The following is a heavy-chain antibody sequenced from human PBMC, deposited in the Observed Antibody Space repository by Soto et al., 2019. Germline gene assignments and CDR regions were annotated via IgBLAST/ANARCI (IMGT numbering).Heavy chain of an antibody. Sequence: PGGSLRLSCAASGSTFSNYGMHWVRQAPGKGLEWVAVIWFDGSNKFHADSVKGRFTISRDNSQNTLYLQMNSLRAEDTAVYYCTREVSDGFDIWGQGTMVTVSS. CDR1: GSTFSNYG. J-gene: IGHJ3*02. CDR3: TREVSDGFDI. V-gene: IGHV3-33*01. CDR2: IWFDGSNK.